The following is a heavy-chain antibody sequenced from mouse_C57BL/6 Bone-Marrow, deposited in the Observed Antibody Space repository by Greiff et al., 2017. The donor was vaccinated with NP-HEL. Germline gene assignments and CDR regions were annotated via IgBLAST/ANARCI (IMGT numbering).Heavy chain of an antibody. D-gene: IGHD1-1*01. CDR3: AREGATVVAPLWYFDV. J-gene: IGHJ1*03. V-gene: IGHV1-19*01. Sequence: EVKLQESGPVLVKPGASVKMSCKASGYTFTDYYMNWVKQSHGKSLEWIGVINPYNGGTSYNQKFKGKATLTVDKSSSTAYMELNSLTSEDSAVYYCAREGATVVAPLWYFDVWGTGTTVTVSS. CDR2: INPYNGGT. CDR1: GYTFTDYY.